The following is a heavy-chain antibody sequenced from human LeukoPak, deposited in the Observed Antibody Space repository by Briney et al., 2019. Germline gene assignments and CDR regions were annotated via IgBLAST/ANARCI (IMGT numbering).Heavy chain of an antibody. J-gene: IGHJ4*02. Sequence: PGGSLRLSCAASGLSFSFYAMSWVRLAPGKGLEWVSSISGGGAGTYYADSVRGRFTISRDNSKNTLYLQMNSLRAEDTAVYYCAKGPYGLAGDYFDYWGQGTLVTVSS. D-gene: IGHD6-19*01. CDR1: GLSFSFYA. CDR2: ISGGGAGT. V-gene: IGHV3-23*01. CDR3: AKGPYGLAGDYFDY.